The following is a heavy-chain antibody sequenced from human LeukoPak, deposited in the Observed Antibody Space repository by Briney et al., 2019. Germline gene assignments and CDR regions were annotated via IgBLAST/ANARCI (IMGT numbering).Heavy chain of an antibody. V-gene: IGHV3-23*01. J-gene: IGHJ4*02. Sequence: GGSLRLSCAASGFTFSSYGMSWVRQAPGKGLEWVSAISGSGGSTYYADSVKGRFTISRDNSKNTLYLQMNSLRAEDTAVYYCATSPIVGATFDYWGQGTLVTVSS. CDR3: ATSPIVGATFDY. CDR1: GFTFSSYG. CDR2: ISGSGGST. D-gene: IGHD1-26*01.